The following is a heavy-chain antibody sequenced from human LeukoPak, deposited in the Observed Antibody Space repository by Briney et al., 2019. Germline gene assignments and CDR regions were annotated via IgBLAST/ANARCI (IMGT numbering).Heavy chain of an antibody. CDR2: IYHSGST. V-gene: IGHV4-59*01. J-gene: IGHJ4*02. Sequence: PSETLSLTCTVSGGSISSYYWSWIRQPPGKGLEWIGYIYHSGSTNYNPSLKSRVTISVDTSKNQFSVRLRFVTAADTAVYYCARTYGPIDYWGQGALVTVSS. CDR1: GGSISSYY. D-gene: IGHD4-17*01. CDR3: ARTYGPIDY.